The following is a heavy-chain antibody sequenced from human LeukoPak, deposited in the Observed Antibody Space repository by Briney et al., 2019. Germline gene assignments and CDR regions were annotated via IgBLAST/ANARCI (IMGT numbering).Heavy chain of an antibody. D-gene: IGHD1-26*01. CDR1: GGSISSYY. CDR3: ARGGVGATDY. Sequence: PSETLSLTCTVSGGSISSYYWSWIRQPPGKGLEWIGYIYYSGSTNYNPSLKSRVTISVDTSKNQFSLKLSSVTAADTAVYYCARGGVGATDYWGQGTLVTVSS. V-gene: IGHV4-59*01. CDR2: IYYSGST. J-gene: IGHJ4*02.